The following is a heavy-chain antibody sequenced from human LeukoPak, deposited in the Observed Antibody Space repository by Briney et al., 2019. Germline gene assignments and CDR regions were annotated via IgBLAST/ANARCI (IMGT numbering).Heavy chain of an antibody. CDR2: IRSSGDST. J-gene: IGHJ4*02. V-gene: IGHV3-23*01. D-gene: IGHD4-17*01. CDR3: AKATSVTTLFDY. Sequence: GGSLRLSCAASGFTFSSYGMSWVRQAPGKGLEWVSGIRSSGDSTYYADSVKGRFTISRDNSKNTLYLQMNSLRVEDTAVYYCAKATSVTTLFDYWGQGTLVTVSS. CDR1: GFTFSSYG.